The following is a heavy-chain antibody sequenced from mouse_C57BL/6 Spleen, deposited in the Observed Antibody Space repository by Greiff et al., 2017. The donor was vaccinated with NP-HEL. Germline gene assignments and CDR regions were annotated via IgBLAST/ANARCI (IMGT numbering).Heavy chain of an antibody. CDR2: IRSKSNNYAT. CDR3: VRRGEDYYAMDY. Sequence: EVKVVESGGGLVQPKGSLKLSCAASGFSFNTYAMNWVRQAPGKGVEWVARIRSKSNNYATYYADSVKDRFTISRDDSESMLYLQMNNLKTEDTAMYYCVRRGEDYYAMDYWGQGTSVTVSS. V-gene: IGHV10-1*01. CDR1: GFSFNTYA. J-gene: IGHJ4*01.